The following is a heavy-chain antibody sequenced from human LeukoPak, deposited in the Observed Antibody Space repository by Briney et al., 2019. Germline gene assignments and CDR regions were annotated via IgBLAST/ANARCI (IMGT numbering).Heavy chain of an antibody. Sequence: ASVKVSCKASGYTFTSYAMHWVRQAPGQGLEWMGWINAGNGNTKYSQKFQGRVTITRDTSASTAYMELSSLRSEDTAVYYCARGPPEIAAAGTLFDYWGQGTLVTVSS. CDR3: ARGPPEIAAAGTLFDY. J-gene: IGHJ4*02. CDR1: GYTFTSYA. CDR2: INAGNGNT. V-gene: IGHV1-3*01. D-gene: IGHD6-13*01.